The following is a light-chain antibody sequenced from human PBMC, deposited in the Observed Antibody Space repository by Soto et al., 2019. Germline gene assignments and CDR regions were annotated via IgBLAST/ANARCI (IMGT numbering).Light chain of an antibody. CDR1: QSVSSSY. J-gene: IGKJ4*01. CDR2: GAS. CDR3: QQYDRSPLT. Sequence: EIVLTQSPGTLSLSPGERATLSCRASQSVSSSYLAWYQQKPGQAPRLLIYGASSRATGIPDRFSGSGSGTDFTLTISRLEPEDFAVYYCQQYDRSPLTFGGGIKVEMK. V-gene: IGKV3-20*01.